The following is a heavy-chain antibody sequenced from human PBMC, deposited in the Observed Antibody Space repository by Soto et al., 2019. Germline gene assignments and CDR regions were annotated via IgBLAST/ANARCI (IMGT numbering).Heavy chain of an antibody. CDR2: GYYSGGA. CDR1: GGSIDNSHSF. Sequence: PAETLSLNCDVSGGSIDNSHSFWGWIRQPPGKGLEVIGSGYYSGGAYYSPSLKSRVTVXXXTXXXXPSLXVXXVTXADTAVYYCAGDVITPPTYWASWGKGTRVTASS. V-gene: IGHV4-39*01. D-gene: IGHD2-8*02. CDR3: AGDVITPPTYWAS. J-gene: IGHJ4*02.